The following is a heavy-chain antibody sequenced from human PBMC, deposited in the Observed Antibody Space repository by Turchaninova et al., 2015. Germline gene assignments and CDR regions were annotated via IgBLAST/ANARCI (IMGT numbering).Heavy chain of an antibody. V-gene: IGHV3-53*02. Sequence: EVQLVETGGGLIQPGGSLRLSCAAPGFTVSRNYIGWVRQAPGKGLEWVSVIYSGGSTYYADSVKGRFTISRDNSKNTLYLQMNSLRAEDTAVYYCARELQQVAAAVTWGQGTLVTVSS. J-gene: IGHJ5*02. CDR1: GFTVSRNY. D-gene: IGHD6-13*01. CDR3: ARELQQVAAAVT. CDR2: IYSGGST.